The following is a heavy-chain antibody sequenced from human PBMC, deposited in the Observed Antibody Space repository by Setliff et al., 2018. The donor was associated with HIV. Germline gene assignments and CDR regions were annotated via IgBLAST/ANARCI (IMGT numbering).Heavy chain of an antibody. Sequence: PSETLSLTCAVYGGSLSGYHWSWIRQSPEKGLEWIGEVCQRGGINYNPFLWSRASISMDKPRNYFSLEMASMTAADTAVYFCVRNHEWALGTWGQGLLVTVSS. CDR3: VRNHEWALGT. D-gene: IGHD1-26*01. V-gene: IGHV4-34*01. J-gene: IGHJ5*02. CDR2: VCQRGGI. CDR1: GGSLSGYH.